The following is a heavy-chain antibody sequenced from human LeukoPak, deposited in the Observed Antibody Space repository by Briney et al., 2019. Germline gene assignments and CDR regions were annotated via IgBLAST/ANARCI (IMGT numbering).Heavy chain of an antibody. D-gene: IGHD2-2*01. CDR1: GYTFTSYY. J-gene: IGHJ4*02. Sequence: ASVKVSCKASGYTFTSYYMHWVRQAPGQGLEWMGIINPSGGSTSYAQKFQGRVTMTRDTSTGTVYMELSSLRSEDTAVYYCARPGYCSSTSCSSFDYWGQGTLVTVSS. CDR3: ARPGYCSSTSCSSFDY. V-gene: IGHV1-46*01. CDR2: INPSGGST.